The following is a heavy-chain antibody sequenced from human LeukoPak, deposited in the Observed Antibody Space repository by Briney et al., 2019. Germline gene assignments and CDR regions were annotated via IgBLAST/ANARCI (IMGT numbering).Heavy chain of an antibody. CDR1: GGTFSSYA. J-gene: IGHJ5*02. Sequence: GASVKVSCKASGGTFSSYAISWVRQAPGQGLEWMGRIIPILGLANYAQKFQGRVTITADKSTSTAYMELSSLRSEDTAVYYCATEFYGSGSYYSVGWFDPWGQGTLVTVSS. CDR3: ATEFYGSGSYYSVGWFDP. CDR2: IIPILGLA. V-gene: IGHV1-69*04. D-gene: IGHD3-10*01.